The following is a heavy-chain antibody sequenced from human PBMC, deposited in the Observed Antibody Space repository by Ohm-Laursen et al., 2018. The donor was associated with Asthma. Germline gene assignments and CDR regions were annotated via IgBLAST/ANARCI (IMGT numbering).Heavy chain of an antibody. D-gene: IGHD6-13*01. CDR2: ISSSGGTI. Sequence: SLRLSCAASGFTFSDYYMSWIRQAPGKGLEWISYISSSGGTIYNADSVQGRFTISRDNAKDSVYLQMNSLRAEDTAVYYCARDKKGSSWSAEYFRHWGQGTLVTVSS. V-gene: IGHV3-11*01. CDR3: ARDKKGSSWSAEYFRH. CDR1: GFTFSDYY. J-gene: IGHJ1*01.